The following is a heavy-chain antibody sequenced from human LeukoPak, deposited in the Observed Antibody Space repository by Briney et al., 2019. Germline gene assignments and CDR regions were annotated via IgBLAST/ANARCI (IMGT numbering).Heavy chain of an antibody. D-gene: IGHD5-12*01. CDR1: GFTVSNNH. CDR2: LNNDGST. CDR3: AGAGGYSVY. V-gene: IGHV3-66*01. Sequence: GGPLRLSCAASGFTVSNNHMNWVRQAPGKGLECVSVLNNDGSTYYADSVKGRFTTSRDSSKNAVYLQMNSLRAEDTAVYYCAGAGGYSVYGSQGTLVTVSS. J-gene: IGHJ4*02.